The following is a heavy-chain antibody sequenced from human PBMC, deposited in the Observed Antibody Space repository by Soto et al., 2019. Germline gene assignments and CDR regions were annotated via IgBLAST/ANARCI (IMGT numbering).Heavy chain of an antibody. CDR2: INAGNGAT. J-gene: IGHJ4*02. V-gene: IGHV1-3*05. Sequence: QVHLVQSGAEEKKPGASVRVSCKASGYTFTTYAMHWVRQAPGQRLEWMGWINAGNGATKYSQNFQDRITITRDPSANTAFMELSSLRSEDTAVYYCARGSAAAGPYYFDYWAQGTLVTVSS. CDR1: GYTFTTYA. CDR3: ARGSAAAGPYYFDY. D-gene: IGHD6-13*01.